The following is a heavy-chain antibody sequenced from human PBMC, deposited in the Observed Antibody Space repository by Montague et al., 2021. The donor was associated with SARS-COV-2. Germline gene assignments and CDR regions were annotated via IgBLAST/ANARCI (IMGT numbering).Heavy chain of an antibody. V-gene: IGHV4-34*01. CDR1: GGSLSGYY. Sequence: SETLSLTCAVYGGSLSGYYWTWIRQSPGKGLEWIAEINHSGTTNYNFNPSLRSRVTISVDTSKSQFSLKLSSVTAADPGVYYCARWDPQTLTLIGLRGKSASDYWGQGTLVTVSS. CDR2: INHSGTT. D-gene: IGHD4-23*01. J-gene: IGHJ4*02. CDR3: ARWDPQTLTLIGLRGKSASDY.